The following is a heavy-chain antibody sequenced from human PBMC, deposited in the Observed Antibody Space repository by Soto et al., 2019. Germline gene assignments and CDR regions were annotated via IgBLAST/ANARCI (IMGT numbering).Heavy chain of an antibody. J-gene: IGHJ6*02. D-gene: IGHD6-13*01. V-gene: IGHV1-58*01. CDR2: IVVGSGNT. CDR1: GFTFTSSA. CDR3: AAGQQSFTGGPYYYYYYGMDV. Sequence: ASVKVSCKASGFTFTSSAVQWVRQARGQRLEWIGWIVVGSGNTNYAQKFQERVTITRDMSTSTAYMELSSLRSEDTAVYYCAAGQQSFTGGPYYYYYYGMDVWGQGTTVTVSS.